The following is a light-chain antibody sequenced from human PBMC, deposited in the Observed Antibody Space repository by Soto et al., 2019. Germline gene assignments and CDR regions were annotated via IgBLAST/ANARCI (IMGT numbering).Light chain of an antibody. CDR3: KQLRIMPPIT. Sequence: EIVLTQSPATLSLSPGERATLSCRASQSVSSYLAWYQRKPGQAPRLLNYDASNRATGIPARLSGSGSGTDFPLTSSSLEPGGLVVYYCKQLRIMPPITFGQGTRLEIK. CDR1: QSVSSY. J-gene: IGKJ5*01. V-gene: IGKV3-11*01. CDR2: DAS.